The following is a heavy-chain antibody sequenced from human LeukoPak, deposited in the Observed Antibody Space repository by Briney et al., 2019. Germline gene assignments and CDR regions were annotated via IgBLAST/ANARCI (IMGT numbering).Heavy chain of an antibody. CDR2: INAGNGNT. CDR3: ARSYQQPIDFDY. D-gene: IGHD3-16*02. V-gene: IGHV1-3*01. Sequence: ASVKVSCKASGYTFTSYAMHWVRQAPGQRLEWMGWINAGNGNTKYSQEFQGRVTITRDTSASTAYMELSSLRSEDTAVYYCARSYQQPIDFDYWGQGTLVTVSS. CDR1: GYTFTSYA. J-gene: IGHJ4*02.